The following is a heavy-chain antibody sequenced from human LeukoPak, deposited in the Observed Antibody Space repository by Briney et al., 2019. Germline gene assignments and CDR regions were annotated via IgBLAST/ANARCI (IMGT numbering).Heavy chain of an antibody. J-gene: IGHJ4*02. CDR3: AKDIAPVAVADIGIGY. D-gene: IGHD6-19*01. CDR2: ICGDGGST. V-gene: IGHV3-43*02. Sequence: GGSLRLSCAASGFTFDDYAMHWVRQAPGKGLEGVSLICGDGGSTYYADSAKGRFTISRDNSKTSLYLQMNSPRTEDTALYYCAKDIAPVAVADIGIGYWGQGTLVTVSS. CDR1: GFTFDDYA.